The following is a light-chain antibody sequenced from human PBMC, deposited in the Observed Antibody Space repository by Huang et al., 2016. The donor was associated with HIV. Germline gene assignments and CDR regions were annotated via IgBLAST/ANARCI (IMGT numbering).Light chain of an antibody. CDR2: AAS. CDR3: QQYFTTPPWS. J-gene: IGKJ2*01. V-gene: IGKV1-NL1*01. Sequence: DIQMTQSPFSLSASIGDRVTVTCRASQPISNSLAWYQQKPGQAPKPLLYAASRLKSGVPSRFSGSGSGTTYSLTISSLRPEDFATYHCQQYFTTPPWSFGQGTKLEIK. CDR1: QPISNS.